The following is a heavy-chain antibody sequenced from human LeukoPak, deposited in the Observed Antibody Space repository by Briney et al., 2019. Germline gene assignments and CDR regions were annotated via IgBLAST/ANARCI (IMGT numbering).Heavy chain of an antibody. D-gene: IGHD3-3*01. Sequence: GSLRLSCAASGFTFSSYTMNWVRQAPGKGPEWVAYISATGNTVYYADSVKGRFTISRDNAKNSLYLEMNSLRAEDTAVYYCARDTLYDVWRGCYPAFYYWGLGNLVTVSS. CDR3: ARDTLYDVWRGCYPAFYY. J-gene: IGHJ4*02. CDR1: GFTFSSYT. CDR2: ISATGNTV. V-gene: IGHV3-48*04.